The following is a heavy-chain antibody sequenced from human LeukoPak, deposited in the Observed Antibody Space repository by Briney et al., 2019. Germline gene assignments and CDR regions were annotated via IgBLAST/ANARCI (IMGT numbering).Heavy chain of an antibody. CDR3: ARVRWLLHDY. CDR1: GGSISSGGYY. V-gene: IGHV4-31*03. CDR2: IYYSGST. D-gene: IGHD3-22*01. Sequence: PSETLSLTCTVSGGSISSGGYYWSWIRQHPGKGLEWIGYIYYSGSTYYNPSLKSRVTISVDTSKNQFSLKLSSVTAADTAGYYCARVRWLLHDYWGQGTLVTVSS. J-gene: IGHJ4*02.